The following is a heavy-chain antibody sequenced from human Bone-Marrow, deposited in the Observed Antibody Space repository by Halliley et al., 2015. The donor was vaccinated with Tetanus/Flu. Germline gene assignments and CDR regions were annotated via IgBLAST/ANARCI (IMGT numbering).Heavy chain of an antibody. CDR2: IEQDGSEK. CDR1: GFTFSAHW. D-gene: IGHD1-26*01. J-gene: IGHJ4*02. V-gene: IGHV3-7*01. CDR3: AGGLGWESDY. Sequence: SLRLSCPTSGFTFSAHWMNWVRQAPGKGLEWVANIEQDGSEKNYVDSVKGRFTISRDNAKSSLYLQMNSLRAEDTAVYYCAGGLGWESDYWGQGTLVTVSS.